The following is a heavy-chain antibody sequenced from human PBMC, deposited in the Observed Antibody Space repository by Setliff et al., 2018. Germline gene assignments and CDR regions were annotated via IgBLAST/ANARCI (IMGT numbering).Heavy chain of an antibody. V-gene: IGHV3-23*01. CDR2: IHVSGGST. J-gene: IGHJ5*02. Sequence: GGSLRLSCVASTFTFSKYAVTWVRQAPGKGLEWVSSIHVSGGSTYYADSVKGRFTISRDNSRNTLYLQMNSLRAEDTASCYCARDPNGAYVGAFDPWGQGIQVTVPQ. D-gene: IGHD4-17*01. CDR3: ARDPNGAYVGAFDP. CDR1: TFTFSKYA.